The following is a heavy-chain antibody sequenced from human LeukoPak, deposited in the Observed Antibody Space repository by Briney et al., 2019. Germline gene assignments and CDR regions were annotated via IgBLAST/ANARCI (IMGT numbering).Heavy chain of an antibody. Sequence: GGSLRLSCAASGFTFSSYWMSWVRQAPGKGLEWVANIKQDGSEKYYVDSVKGRFTTSYVDTVKGRFTISRYNAKNSLYLQMNSLRAEDTAVYYCARDREQMTTVPLDAFDIWGQGTMVTVSS. V-gene: IGHV3-7*01. D-gene: IGHD4-17*01. J-gene: IGHJ3*02. CDR3: ARDREQMTTVPLDAFDI. CDR2: IKQDGSEK. CDR1: GFTFSSYW.